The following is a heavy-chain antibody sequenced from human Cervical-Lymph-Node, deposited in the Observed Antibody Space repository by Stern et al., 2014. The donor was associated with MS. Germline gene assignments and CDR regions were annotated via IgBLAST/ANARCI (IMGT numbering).Heavy chain of an antibody. CDR3: ARGLLGSENAFDI. V-gene: IGHV1-18*01. CDR2: ISAYNGNT. J-gene: IGHJ3*02. CDR1: GYTFTSYG. D-gene: IGHD2-15*01. Sequence: QLVQSGSEGKKPLASVKVSCKASGYTFTSYGISWVRQAPGQGLEGMGWISAYNGNTNYEQKLQGIVTMTTDTSTSTAYMELRSLRSDDTAVYYCARGLLGSENAFDIWCQGTMVTVSS.